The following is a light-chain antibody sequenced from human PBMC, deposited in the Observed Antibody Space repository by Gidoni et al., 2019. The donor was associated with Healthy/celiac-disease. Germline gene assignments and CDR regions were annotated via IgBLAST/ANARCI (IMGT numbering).Light chain of an antibody. CDR3: QSYDSSNHVV. J-gene: IGLJ2*01. V-gene: IGLV6-57*01. Sequence: NFMLTQPHSVSESPGKTVTLPCTRSSGSIASNYVQWYQQRPGSSPTTVICMDNQRPSGVPDRFSGSIDSSSNSASLTISGLKTEDEADYYCQSYDSSNHVVFGGGTKLTVL. CDR2: MDN. CDR1: SGSIASNY.